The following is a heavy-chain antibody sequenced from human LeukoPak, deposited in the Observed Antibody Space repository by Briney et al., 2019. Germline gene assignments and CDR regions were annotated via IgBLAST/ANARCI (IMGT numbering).Heavy chain of an antibody. CDR2: INAGNGNT. J-gene: IGHJ4*02. Sequence: GASVKVSCKASGYIFTSYAMHWVRQAPGQRLEWMGWINAGNGNTKYSQKFQGRVTITRDTSASTAYMELSSLRSEDTAVYYCATNLWFGELWFDYWGQGTLVTVSS. CDR1: GYIFTSYA. D-gene: IGHD3-10*01. CDR3: ATNLWFGELWFDY. V-gene: IGHV1-3*01.